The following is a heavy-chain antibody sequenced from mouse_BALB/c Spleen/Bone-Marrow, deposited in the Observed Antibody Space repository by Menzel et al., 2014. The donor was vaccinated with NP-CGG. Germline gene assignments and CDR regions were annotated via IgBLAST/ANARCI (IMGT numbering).Heavy chain of an antibody. CDR1: GITFRNFG. Sequence: EVKLVESGGGLVQPGGSRKLSCAASGITFRNFGMHWVRQAPEKGLEWVAYISSGSSTIYYADTLKGRFTISRDNPKNTLFLQMTSLRSEGTAMYYCARIGRARGYAMDYWGQGTSVTVSS. CDR2: ISSGSSTI. D-gene: IGHD3-3*01. V-gene: IGHV5-17*02. J-gene: IGHJ4*01. CDR3: ARIGRARGYAMDY.